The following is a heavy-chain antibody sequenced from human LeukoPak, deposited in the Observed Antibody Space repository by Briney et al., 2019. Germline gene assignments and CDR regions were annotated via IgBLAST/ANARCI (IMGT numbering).Heavy chain of an antibody. Sequence: SETLSLTCTVSGGSMTNYYWNWIRQPPRKGLEWIGYISASGTTNYNPSLMSRVTISVDTSKNQFSLKLSSVTAADTAVYYCARGLRYYYYYMDVWGKGTTVTVSS. CDR2: ISASGTT. V-gene: IGHV4-4*09. CDR1: GGSMTNYY. J-gene: IGHJ6*03. CDR3: ARGLRYYYYYMDV.